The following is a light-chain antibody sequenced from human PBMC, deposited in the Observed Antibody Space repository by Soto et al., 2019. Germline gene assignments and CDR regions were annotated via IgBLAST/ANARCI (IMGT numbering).Light chain of an antibody. CDR3: QHCAIVPWT. CDR2: DVS. V-gene: IGKV1-5*01. Sequence: DIQMTQSPPILSASVGDRVTITCRASQNIGTWLAWYQQKPGRAPKLLIFDVSSLQRGVPSRFRGSGSGTDFTFTINSLQPDDAATYTCQHCAIVPWTLGQGTKVEIK. J-gene: IGKJ1*01. CDR1: QNIGTW.